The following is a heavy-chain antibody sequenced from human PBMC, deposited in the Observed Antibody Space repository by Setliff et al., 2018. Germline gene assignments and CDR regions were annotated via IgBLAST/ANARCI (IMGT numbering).Heavy chain of an antibody. V-gene: IGHV3-7*01. Sequence: PGGSLRLSCAGSGFTFSDFYMSWIRQAPGKGLEWVANIKQDESEKHYVGSVKGRFTISRDNARNSVYLQMNSLRAEDAAVYYCATSDWYAAFDHWGQGTLVTVSS. D-gene: IGHD6-19*01. CDR3: ATSDWYAAFDH. CDR2: IKQDESEK. CDR1: GFTFSDFY. J-gene: IGHJ4*02.